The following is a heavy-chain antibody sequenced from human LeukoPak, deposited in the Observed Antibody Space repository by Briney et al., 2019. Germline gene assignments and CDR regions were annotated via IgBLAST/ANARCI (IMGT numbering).Heavy chain of an antibody. CDR1: GGSFSGYY. CDR2: INHSGST. V-gene: IGHV4-34*01. J-gene: IGHJ4*02. CDR3: ARGDMDSYGSDY. Sequence: SETLSLTCAVYGGSFSGYYWSWIRQPPGKGLEWIGEINHSGSTNYNPSLKGRVTISVDTSKNQFSLKLSSVTAADTAVYYCARGDMDSYGSDYWGQGTLVTVSS. D-gene: IGHD5-18*01.